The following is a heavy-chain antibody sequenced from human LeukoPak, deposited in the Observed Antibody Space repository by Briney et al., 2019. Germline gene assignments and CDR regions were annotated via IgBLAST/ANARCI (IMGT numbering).Heavy chain of an antibody. V-gene: IGHV1-69*13. CDR1: GYTFTSYA. CDR2: IIPIFGTA. J-gene: IGHJ4*02. D-gene: IGHD3-10*01. Sequence: GASVKVSCKASGYTFTSYAISWVRQAPGQGLEWMGGIIPIFGTANYAQKFQGRVTITADESTSTAYMELSSLRSEDTAVYYCARDYYGSGSYYLGYWGQGTLVTVSS. CDR3: ARDYYGSGSYYLGY.